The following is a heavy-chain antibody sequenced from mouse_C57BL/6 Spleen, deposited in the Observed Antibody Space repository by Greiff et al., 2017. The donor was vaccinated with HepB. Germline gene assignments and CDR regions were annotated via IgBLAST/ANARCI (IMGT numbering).Heavy chain of an antibody. V-gene: IGHV1-55*01. CDR1: GYTFTSYW. CDR3: ARTGLLGYQRGFAY. Sequence: QVQLKQPGAELVKPGASVKMSCKASGYTFTSYWITWVKQRPGQGLEWIGDINPGSGSTNYNEKFKSKATLTVDTSSSTAYMQLSSLTSEDSAVYYCARTGLLGYQRGFAYWGQGTLVTVSA. D-gene: IGHD1-1*01. J-gene: IGHJ3*01. CDR2: INPGSGST.